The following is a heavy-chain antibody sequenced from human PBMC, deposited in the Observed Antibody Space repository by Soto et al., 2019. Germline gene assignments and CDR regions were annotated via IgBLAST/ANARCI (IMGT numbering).Heavy chain of an antibody. CDR2: IWYDGSNK. D-gene: IGHD3-3*01. CDR1: GFTFSSYG. J-gene: IGHJ5*02. Sequence: GGSLRLSCAASGFTFSSYGMHWVRQAPGKGLEWVAVIWYDGSNKYYADSVKGRFTISRDNSKNTLYLQMNSLRAEDTAVYYCARDTQPSLFVVVIIPWFDPWVHGT. V-gene: IGHV3-33*01. CDR3: ARDTQPSLFVVVIIPWFDP.